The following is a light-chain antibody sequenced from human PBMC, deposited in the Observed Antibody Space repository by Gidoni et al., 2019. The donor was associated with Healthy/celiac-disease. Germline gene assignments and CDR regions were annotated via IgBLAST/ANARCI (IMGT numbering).Light chain of an antibody. Sequence: DIVLTQSPATLSLSPGARATLSCRASQSVSSYLACYQQQPGQAPRLLIYDASNRAPGIAARGSGSGCGTDFTLTSSSLEDEDFVVYYCQQRSNWPPLTFGGGTKVEIK. CDR3: QQRSNWPPLT. J-gene: IGKJ4*01. CDR1: QSVSSY. CDR2: DAS. V-gene: IGKV3-11*01.